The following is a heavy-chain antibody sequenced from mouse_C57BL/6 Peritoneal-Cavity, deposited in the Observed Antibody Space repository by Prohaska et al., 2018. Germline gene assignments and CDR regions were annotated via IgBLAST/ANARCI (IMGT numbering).Heavy chain of an antibody. J-gene: IGHJ2*01. CDR1: AG. CDR2: INTHSGEP. CDR3: ARSDYDYIYFDY. V-gene: IGHV9-4*01. D-gene: IGHD2-4*01. Sequence: AGMQSVQKMPGKGFKWIGWINTHSGEPTYAEDFKGRFAFSLETFASTAYLQISNLKNEDTATYFCARSDYDYIYFDYWGQGTTLTGSS.